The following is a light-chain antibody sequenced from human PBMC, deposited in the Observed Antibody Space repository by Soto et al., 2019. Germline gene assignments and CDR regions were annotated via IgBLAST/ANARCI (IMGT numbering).Light chain of an antibody. CDR2: GAS. J-gene: IGKJ4*01. CDR1: PSVSSSY. Sequence: EIVLTQSPGTLSLSPGERATLSCRASPSVSSSYLAWYQQKPVQAPRLLIYGASSRATGIPDRFSGSGSGTDFTLTISSLEPEDFAVYYWHQYDSSPLTFGGGTKVEIK. CDR3: HQYDSSPLT. V-gene: IGKV3-20*01.